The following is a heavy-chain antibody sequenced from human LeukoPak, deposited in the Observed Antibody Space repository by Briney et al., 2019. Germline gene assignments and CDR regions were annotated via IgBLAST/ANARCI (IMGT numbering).Heavy chain of an antibody. Sequence: SETLSLTCTVSGGSTSSYYWSWIRQPAGKGLEWIGRIYTSGSTNYNPSLKSRVTMSVDTSKNQFSLKLSSVTAADTAVYYCARGRRYSGYDSGFDYWGQGTLVTVSS. CDR3: ARGRRYSGYDSGFDY. D-gene: IGHD5-12*01. CDR2: IYTSGST. J-gene: IGHJ4*02. V-gene: IGHV4-4*07. CDR1: GGSTSSYY.